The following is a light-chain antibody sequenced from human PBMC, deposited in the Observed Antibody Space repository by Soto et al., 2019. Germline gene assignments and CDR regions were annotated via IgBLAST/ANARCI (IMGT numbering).Light chain of an antibody. CDR2: EVT. CDR1: GRDIGAYNY. J-gene: IGLJ1*01. Sequence: QSALTQPASVSGSPGQSITISCTGSGRDIGAYNYVSWYQQHPGKAPKLMIYEVTKRPAGVPDRFSGSKSGNTASLTVSGLQAEDEADYYCSSDAGNYNYVFGTGTKVTVL. CDR3: SSDAGNYNYV. V-gene: IGLV2-8*01.